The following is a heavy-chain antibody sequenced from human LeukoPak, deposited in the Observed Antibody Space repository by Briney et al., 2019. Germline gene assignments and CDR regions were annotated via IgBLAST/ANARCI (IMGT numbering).Heavy chain of an antibody. V-gene: IGHV4-61*02. CDR3: ARALINYDILTGYYNWFDP. D-gene: IGHD3-9*01. CDR2: IYTSGST. J-gene: IGHJ5*02. CDR1: GGSISSGSYY. Sequence: PSETLSLTCTVSGGSISSGSYYWSWIRQPAGKGLEWIGRIYTSGSTNYNPSLKSRVTISVDTSKNQFSLKLSSVTAADTAVYYCARALINYDILTGYYNWFDPWGQGTLVTVSS.